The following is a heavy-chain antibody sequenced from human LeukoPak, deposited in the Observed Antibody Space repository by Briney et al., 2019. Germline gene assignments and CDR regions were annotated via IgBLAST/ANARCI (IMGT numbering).Heavy chain of an antibody. CDR2: IKSKTDGGTT. D-gene: IGHD3-16*01. Sequence: GGSLRLSCAASGLTFSNAWMSWVRQAPGKGREWVGRIKSKTDGGTTDYCAPVEGRFTISRDDSKNTLYLPLNSLKSQDKAGYYCTPDQTFCDYSGQGTLVTVSS. J-gene: IGHJ4*02. V-gene: IGHV3-15*01. CDR3: TPDQTFCDY. CDR1: GLTFSNAW.